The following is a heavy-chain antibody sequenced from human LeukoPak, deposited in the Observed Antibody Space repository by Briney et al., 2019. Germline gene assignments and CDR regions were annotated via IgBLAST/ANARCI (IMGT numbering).Heavy chain of an antibody. V-gene: IGHV1-69*06. CDR1: GGTFSSYA. Sequence: SVKVSCKASGGTFSSYAISWVRQAPGQGLEWMGGIIPIFGTANYAQKFQGRVTITADKSTSTAYMELSSLRSEDTAVYYCARGPSRDYYDSSGYLDYWGQGTLVTVSS. D-gene: IGHD3-22*01. CDR3: ARGPSRDYYDSSGYLDY. CDR2: IIPIFGTA. J-gene: IGHJ4*02.